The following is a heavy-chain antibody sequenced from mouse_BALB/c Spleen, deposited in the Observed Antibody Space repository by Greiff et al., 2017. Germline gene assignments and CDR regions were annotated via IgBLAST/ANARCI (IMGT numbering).Heavy chain of an antibody. CDR1: GFTFSDYY. CDR2: ISSGSSTI. J-gene: IGHJ2*01. CDR3: ARSGYDGYYFDY. Sequence: EVKLVESGGGLVKPGGSLKLSCAASGFTFSDYYMYWVRQTPEKRLEWVAYISSGSSTIYYADTVKGRFTISRDNPKNTLFLQMTSLRSEDTAMYYCARSGYDGYYFDYWGQGTTLTVSS. V-gene: IGHV5-17*01. D-gene: IGHD2-2*01.